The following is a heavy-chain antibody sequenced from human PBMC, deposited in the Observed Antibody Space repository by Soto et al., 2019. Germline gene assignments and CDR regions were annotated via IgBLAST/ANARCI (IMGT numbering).Heavy chain of an antibody. V-gene: IGHV3-33*01. Sequence: GSLRLSCAASGFTFSSYGMHWVRQAPGKGLEWVAVIWYDGSNKYYADSVKGRFTISRDNSKNTLYLQMNSLRAEDTAVYYCARDLDVTLESFDYWGQGTLVTVSS. J-gene: IGHJ4*02. CDR2: IWYDGSNK. CDR3: ARDLDVTLESFDY. D-gene: IGHD4-4*01. CDR1: GFTFSSYG.